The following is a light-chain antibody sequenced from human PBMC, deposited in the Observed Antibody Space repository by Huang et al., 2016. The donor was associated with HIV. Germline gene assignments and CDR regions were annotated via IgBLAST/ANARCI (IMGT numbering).Light chain of an antibody. CDR3: QQRSNWPLT. J-gene: IGKJ4*01. CDR2: DAS. Sequence: DIVLTQSPATLSLSPGERATLSCRASQSVSSYLAWHQHKPGQAPRLLIYDASNRATDIPARFSGSGSGTDFTLSISSLEPEDFAVYYCQQRSNWPLTFGGGTKVEVK. CDR1: QSVSSY. V-gene: IGKV3-11*01.